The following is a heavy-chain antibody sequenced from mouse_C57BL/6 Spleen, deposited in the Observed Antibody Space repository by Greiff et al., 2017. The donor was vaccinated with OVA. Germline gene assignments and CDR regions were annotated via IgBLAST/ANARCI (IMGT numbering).Heavy chain of an antibody. V-gene: IGHV1-80*01. D-gene: IGHD2-2*01. CDR2: IYPGDGDT. CDR1: GYAFSSYW. Sequence: VKLVESGAELVKPGASVKISCKASGYAFSSYWMNWVKQRPGKGLEWIGQIYPGDGDTNYNGKFKGKATLTADKSSSTAYMQLSSLTSEDSAVYFCARVRAIYYGYDDYAMDYWGQGTSVTVSS. J-gene: IGHJ4*01. CDR3: ARVRAIYYGYDDYAMDY.